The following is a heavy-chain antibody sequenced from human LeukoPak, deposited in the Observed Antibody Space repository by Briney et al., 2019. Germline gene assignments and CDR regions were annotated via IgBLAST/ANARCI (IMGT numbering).Heavy chain of an antibody. J-gene: IGHJ4*02. CDR1: GYSFTSYW. CDR2: IYPGDSDT. V-gene: IGHV5-51*01. Sequence: MSGESLKISCKGSGYSFTSYWIGWVRQMPGKGLEWMGIIYPGDSDTRYSPSFQGQVPISADKSISTAYVQWSSLKDADTAMYYCAIQGDHVDYWGQGPVVSVSS. D-gene: IGHD1-14*01. CDR3: AIQGDHVDY.